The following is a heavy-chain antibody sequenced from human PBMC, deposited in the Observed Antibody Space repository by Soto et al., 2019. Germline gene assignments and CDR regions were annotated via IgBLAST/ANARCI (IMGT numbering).Heavy chain of an antibody. CDR2: INHSGST. Sequence: SETLSLTCAVYGGSFSGYYWGWIRQPPGKGLEWIGEINHSGSTNYNPSLKSRVTISVDTSKNQFSLKLSSVTAADTAVYYCARGGERITIFGVVIIPKYYFDYWGQGTLVTVSS. CDR1: GGSFSGYY. D-gene: IGHD3-3*01. J-gene: IGHJ4*02. V-gene: IGHV4-34*01. CDR3: ARGGERITIFGVVIIPKYYFDY.